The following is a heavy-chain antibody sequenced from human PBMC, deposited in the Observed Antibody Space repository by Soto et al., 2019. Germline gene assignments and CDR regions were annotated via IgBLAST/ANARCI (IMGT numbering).Heavy chain of an antibody. CDR3: MTYPNGDYLAAFDN. CDR2: ITGSGAGT. CDR1: RSTLSRYA. D-gene: IGHD4-17*01. Sequence: GGSLRLSCAASRSTLSRYAMTWVRQGPGKGLERVSSITGSGAGTYYADSVKGRFTISRDNSKNTLYLQLNSLRAEDTAVYYSMTYPNGDYLAAFDNWGKGTMVT. J-gene: IGHJ3*02. V-gene: IGHV3-23*01.